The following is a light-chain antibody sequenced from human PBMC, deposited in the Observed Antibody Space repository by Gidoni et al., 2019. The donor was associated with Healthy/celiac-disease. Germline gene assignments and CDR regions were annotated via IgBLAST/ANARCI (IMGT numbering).Light chain of an antibody. J-gene: IGLJ2*01. CDR3: SSYTSSSTLL. V-gene: IGLV2-14*03. CDR2: DFS. Sequence: QSALTQPSSVSGSPGQSITNSCTGTSSDVGGSNYVSWYQQHPGKAPKHMIYDFSTRPSGVSNGFSGSKSGNTASLTISGLQAEDEADYYCSSYTSSSTLLFGGGTKLTVL. CDR1: SSDVGGSNY.